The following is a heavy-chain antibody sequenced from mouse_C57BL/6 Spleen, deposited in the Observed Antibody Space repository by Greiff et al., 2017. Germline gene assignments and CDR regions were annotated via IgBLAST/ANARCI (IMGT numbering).Heavy chain of an antibody. CDR3: SRAIGVYYGSSSFAY. CDR1: GYTFTDYY. D-gene: IGHD1-1*01. J-gene: IGHJ3*01. CDR2: SNPKNGGT. Sequence: EVQLQQSGPELVKPGASVKISCKASGYTFTDYYMNWVKQSHGKSLEWIGDSNPKNGGTSYNQKFKGKATLTVDKSSSTAYMELSSLTSEDSAVYYCSRAIGVYYGSSSFAYWGQGTLVTVSA. V-gene: IGHV1-26*01.